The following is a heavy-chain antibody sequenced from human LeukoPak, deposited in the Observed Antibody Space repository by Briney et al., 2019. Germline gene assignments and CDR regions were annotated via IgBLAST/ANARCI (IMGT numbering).Heavy chain of an antibody. J-gene: IGHJ5*02. D-gene: IGHD2-2*01. CDR3: ARSKAHLSTSWYGTWFDP. V-gene: IGHV4-31*03. CDR1: GGSISSGGYY. CDR2: IYYSGST. Sequence: SQTLSLTCTVSGGSISSGGYYWSWIRQHPGKGLEWIGYIYYSGSTYYNPSLKSRVTISVDTSKNQLSLKLSSVTAADTAVYYCARSKAHLSTSWYGTWFDPWGQGTLVTVSS.